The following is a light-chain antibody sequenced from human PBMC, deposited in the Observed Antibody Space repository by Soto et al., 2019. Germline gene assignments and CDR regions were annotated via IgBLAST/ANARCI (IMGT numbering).Light chain of an antibody. CDR2: GAS. Sequence: EIVMTRSPATLSVSPGERATLSCRASQSVSSSYLAWYQQKPGQAPRLRIYGASSRATGIPDRFSGSGSGTDFTLTISRLEPEDFAVYYCQQYGSSLTWTFGQGTKVDI. CDR3: QQYGSSLTWT. J-gene: IGKJ1*01. V-gene: IGKV3-20*01. CDR1: QSVSSSY.